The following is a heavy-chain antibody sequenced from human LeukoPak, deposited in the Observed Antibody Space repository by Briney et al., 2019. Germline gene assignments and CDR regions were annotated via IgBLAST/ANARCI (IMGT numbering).Heavy chain of an antibody. CDR2: MNPNSGNT. D-gene: IGHD6-13*01. CDR1: GYTFSSYY. J-gene: IGHJ4*02. V-gene: IGHV1-8*02. Sequence: GASVKVSCKASGYTFSSYYMHWVRQATGQGLEWMGWMNPNSGNTGYAQKFQGRVTMTRNTSISTAYMELSSLRSEDTAVYYCARVGEQQLTDYWGQGTLVTVSS. CDR3: ARVGEQQLTDY.